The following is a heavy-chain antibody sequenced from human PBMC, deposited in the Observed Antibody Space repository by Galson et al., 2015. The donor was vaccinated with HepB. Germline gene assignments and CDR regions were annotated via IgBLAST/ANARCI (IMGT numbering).Heavy chain of an antibody. V-gene: IGHV3-23*01. J-gene: IGHJ4*02. Sequence: SLRLSCAASGFTFSSYAMSWVRQAPGRGLEWVSTISGSGGSTYYADSVKGRFSISRDNSKNTLHLQMNSLRAEDTAVYYCAKEKTGRDYFDYWGQGTLVTVSS. D-gene: IGHD1-14*01. CDR2: ISGSGGST. CDR1: GFTFSSYA. CDR3: AKEKTGRDYFDY.